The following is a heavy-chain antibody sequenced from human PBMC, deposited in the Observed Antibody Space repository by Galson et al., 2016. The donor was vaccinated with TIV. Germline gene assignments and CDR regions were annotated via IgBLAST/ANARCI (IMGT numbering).Heavy chain of an antibody. V-gene: IGHV3-21*01. D-gene: IGHD3-9*01. CDR2: ITSSSKFI. CDR3: GRGFDRLGDVGVY. Sequence: SLRLSCAASGFTLSDYGMNWVRQSSAKGLEWVSAITSSSKFIYYADSVKGRFSISRDNATNSVYLQIDRLIIEDTAVYYCGRGFDRLGDVGVYWGQVALVTVS. CDR1: GFTLSDYG. J-gene: IGHJ4*02.